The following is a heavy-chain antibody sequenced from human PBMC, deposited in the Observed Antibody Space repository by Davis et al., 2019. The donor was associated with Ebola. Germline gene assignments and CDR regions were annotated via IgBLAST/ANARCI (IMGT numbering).Heavy chain of an antibody. CDR2: INPSGGST. Sequence: ASVKVSCKASGYTFTSYYMHWVRQAPGQGLEWMGIINPSGGSTSYAQKFQGRVTMTTDTSTSTAYMELRSLRSDDTAVYYCARVSVKYQLRSDYWGQGTLVTVSS. V-gene: IGHV1-46*01. D-gene: IGHD2-2*01. CDR3: ARVSVKYQLRSDY. CDR1: GYTFTSYY. J-gene: IGHJ4*02.